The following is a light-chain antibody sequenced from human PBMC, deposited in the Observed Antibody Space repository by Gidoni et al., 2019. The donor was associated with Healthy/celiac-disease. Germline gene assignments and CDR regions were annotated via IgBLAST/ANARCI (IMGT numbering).Light chain of an antibody. CDR3: SSYTISSTVV. CDR1: SSDVGCYNY. J-gene: IGLJ2*01. V-gene: IGLV2-14*03. CDR2: VVS. Sequence: QSDLTQPASVSGSPGQSITIYCTGTSSDVGCYNYVPWYQQHPGKSPKLMLYVVSNRPSGFSTRSSCSKSCNTASLTISALQTEYESDYYCSSYTISSTVVFGGGTQLTVL.